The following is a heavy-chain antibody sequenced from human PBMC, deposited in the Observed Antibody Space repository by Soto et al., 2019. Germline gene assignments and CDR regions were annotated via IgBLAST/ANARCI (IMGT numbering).Heavy chain of an antibody. CDR2: ISGSGGSK. V-gene: IGHV3-23*01. J-gene: IGHJ4*02. D-gene: IGHD1-26*01. CDR1: GFTFSSYA. CDR3: ANLVGATVVW. Sequence: EVQLLESGGGLVQPGGSLRLSCAASGFTFSSYAMSWVRQAPGKGLEWVAAISGSGGSKYYADSVKGRFTISRDNSKNTLYLQMNSLRAEDTAVYYCANLVGATVVWWGQGTLVTVSS.